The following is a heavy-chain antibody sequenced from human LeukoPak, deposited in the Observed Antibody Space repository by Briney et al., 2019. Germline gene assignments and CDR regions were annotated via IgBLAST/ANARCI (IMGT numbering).Heavy chain of an antibody. V-gene: IGHV3-23*01. CDR3: APHRDKRVGATLFNY. Sequence: PGGSLRLSCAASGFTFSSYEMNWARQAPGKGLEWVSAISGSGGSTYYADSAKGRFTISRDNSKNTLYLQMNSLRAEDTAVYYCAPHRDKRVGATLFNYWGQGTLVTVSS. CDR2: ISGSGGST. D-gene: IGHD1-26*01. CDR1: GFTFSSYE. J-gene: IGHJ4*02.